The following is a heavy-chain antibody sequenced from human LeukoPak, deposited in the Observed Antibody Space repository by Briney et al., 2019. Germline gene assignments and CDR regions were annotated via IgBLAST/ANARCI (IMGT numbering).Heavy chain of an antibody. V-gene: IGHV3-7*03. CDR1: GFTFSTYW. J-gene: IGHJ4*02. D-gene: IGHD3-10*01. CDR2: IKQDGSEK. CDR3: ARGGGDYYGSGTYYLMYYFDY. Sequence: PGGSLRLSCAASGFTFSTYWMTWVRQAPGKGLAWVANIKQDGSEKYFVDSVKGRFSISRDNAKNSLYLQMNSLRADDTAVYFCARGGGDYYGSGTYYLMYYFDYWGQGALVTVSS.